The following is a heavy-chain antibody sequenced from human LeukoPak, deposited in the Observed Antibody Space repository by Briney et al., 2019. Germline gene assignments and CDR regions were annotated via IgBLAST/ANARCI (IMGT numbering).Heavy chain of an antibody. CDR1: GGTFSSYA. CDR3: ASLIVGATSDAFDI. V-gene: IGHV1-69*13. J-gene: IGHJ3*02. CDR2: IIPIFGTA. Sequence: WASVKVSCKASGGTFSSYAISWVRQAPRHGLECMGGIIPIFGTANYAQKFQGRVTITADESTSTAYMELSSLRSEDTAVYYCASLIVGATSDAFDIWGQGTMVTASS. D-gene: IGHD1-26*01.